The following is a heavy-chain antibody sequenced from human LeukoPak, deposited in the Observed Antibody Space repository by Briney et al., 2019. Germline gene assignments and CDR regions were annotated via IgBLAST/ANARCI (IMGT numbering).Heavy chain of an antibody. J-gene: IGHJ4*02. CDR2: IYSGGDT. CDR1: EFTVSNNY. CDR3: ARVPYDSSGYGVFDY. D-gene: IGHD3-22*01. V-gene: IGHV3-66*01. Sequence: GGSLRLSCAASEFTVSNNYMSWVRQAPGKGLEWVSVIYSGGDTYYADSVRGRFYISRDISKNTVYLQMNSLRAGDTAVYYCARVPYDSSGYGVFDYWGQGTLVTVSS.